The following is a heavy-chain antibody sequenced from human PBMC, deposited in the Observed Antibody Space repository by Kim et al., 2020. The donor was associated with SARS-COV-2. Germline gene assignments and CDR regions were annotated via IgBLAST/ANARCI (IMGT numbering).Heavy chain of an antibody. CDR1: GFTFSSYG. J-gene: IGHJ4*02. CDR3: ARVSTYYYGSGPDY. D-gene: IGHD3-10*01. Sequence: GGSLRLSCAASGFTFSSYGMHWVRQAPGKGLEWVAVIWYDGSNKYYADSVKGRFTISRDNSKNTLYLQMNSLRAEDTAVYYCARVSTYYYGSGPDYWGQGPLVTVSS. V-gene: IGHV3-33*01. CDR2: IWYDGSNK.